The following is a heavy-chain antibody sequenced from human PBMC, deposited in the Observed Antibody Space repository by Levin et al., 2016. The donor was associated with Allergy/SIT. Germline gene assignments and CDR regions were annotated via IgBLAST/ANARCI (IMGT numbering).Heavy chain of an antibody. D-gene: IGHD4-17*01. CDR1: GGSISSRSYY. CDR2: IYSGGST. J-gene: IGHJ4*02. CDR3: ARGGYGDPYAY. Sequence: SETLSLTCSVSGGSISSRSYYWGWIRQPPGKGLEWIGTIYSGGSTYYNPSLQSRVTISVDTSKNQFSLNLSSVTAADTAVYYCARGGYGDPYAYWGQGVLVTVSP. V-gene: IGHV4-39*01.